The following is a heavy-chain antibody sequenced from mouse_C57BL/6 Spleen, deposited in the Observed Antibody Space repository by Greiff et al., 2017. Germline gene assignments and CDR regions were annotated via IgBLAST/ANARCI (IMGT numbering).Heavy chain of an antibody. CDR3: ARSYGNYDYAMDD. CDR1: GYAFSSYW. V-gene: IGHV1-80*01. J-gene: IGHJ4*01. D-gene: IGHD2-1*01. Sequence: LVESGAELVKPGASVKISCKASGYAFSSYWMNWVKQRPGKGLEWIGQIYPGDGDSNYNGKFKGKATLTADKSSSTAYMQLSSLTSEDSAVYFCARSYGNYDYAMDDWGQGTSVTVSS. CDR2: IYPGDGDS.